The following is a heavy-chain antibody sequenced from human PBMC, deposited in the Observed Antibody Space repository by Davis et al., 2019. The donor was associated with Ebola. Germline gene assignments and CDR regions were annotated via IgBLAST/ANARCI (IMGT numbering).Heavy chain of an antibody. V-gene: IGHV1-69*04. D-gene: IGHD3-16*02. CDR2: IIPILGIA. CDR3: ARAGWDFHLGELSFNSNYFDY. J-gene: IGHJ4*02. Sequence: AASVKVSCKASGGTFSSYAISWVRQAPGQGLEWMGRIIPILGIANYAQKFQGRVTITADKSTSTAYMELSSLRSEDTAVYYCARAGWDFHLGELSFNSNYFDYWGQGTLVTVSS. CDR1: GGTFSSYA.